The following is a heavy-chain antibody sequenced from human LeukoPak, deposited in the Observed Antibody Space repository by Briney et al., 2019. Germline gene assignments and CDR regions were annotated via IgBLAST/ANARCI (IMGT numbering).Heavy chain of an antibody. CDR3: ATTAGYCSGGSCLPHNWFDP. V-gene: IGHV1-24*01. CDR1: GYTLTQLS. D-gene: IGHD2-15*01. CDR2: FDPEDGET. Sequence: ASVKVSCKVSGYTLTQLSMHWVRQAPGKGLEWMGGFDPEDGETIYAQKFRGRVTMTEDTSTDTAYMELSSLRSEDTAVYYCATTAGYCSGGSCLPHNWFDPWGQGTLVTVSS. J-gene: IGHJ5*02.